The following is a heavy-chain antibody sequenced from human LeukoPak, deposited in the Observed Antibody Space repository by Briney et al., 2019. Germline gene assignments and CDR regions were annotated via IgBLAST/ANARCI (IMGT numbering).Heavy chain of an antibody. CDR3: ARRVLGYCTNGVCWSLFDY. J-gene: IGHJ4*02. Sequence: GESLKISCKGSGYSFTNYWIGWVRQMPGKGLEWMGIIYPSDSDTRYSPSLQGQVTISADKSTTTAYLQWNSLKASDTAMYYCARRVLGYCTNGVCWSLFDYWGQGTLVTVSS. CDR2: IYPSDSDT. CDR1: GYSFTNYW. D-gene: IGHD2-8*01. V-gene: IGHV5-51*01.